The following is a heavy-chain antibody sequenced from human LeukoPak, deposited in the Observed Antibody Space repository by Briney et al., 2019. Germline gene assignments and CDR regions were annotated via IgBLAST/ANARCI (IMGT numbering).Heavy chain of an antibody. D-gene: IGHD2-15*01. CDR2: ITWNRDNI. Sequence: GRSLRLSCAASGFTFDDYAMHWVRQAPGKGLEWVSGITWNRDNIGYGDSVKGRFTISRDNVKNALYLQMTSLRPEDTALYYCAKDLGSAITSALVLDVWGQGTTVIVSS. J-gene: IGHJ6*02. CDR3: AKDLGSAITSALVLDV. CDR1: GFTFDDYA. V-gene: IGHV3-9*01.